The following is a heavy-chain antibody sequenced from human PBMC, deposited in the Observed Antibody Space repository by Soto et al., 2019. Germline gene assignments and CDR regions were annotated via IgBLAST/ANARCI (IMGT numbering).Heavy chain of an antibody. CDR2: IIPKSGGT. CDR1: GYIFTEFY. CDR3: ARGTTVFDY. Sequence: ASVKVSCKASGYIFTEFYMHWVRQAPGQGLEWMGWIIPKSGGTEYAQKFQGRVTMTRDTSISTAYMELTRLTSDDTAVYYCARGTTVFDYWGQGNMVTVSS. D-gene: IGHD4-17*01. V-gene: IGHV1-2*02. J-gene: IGHJ4*02.